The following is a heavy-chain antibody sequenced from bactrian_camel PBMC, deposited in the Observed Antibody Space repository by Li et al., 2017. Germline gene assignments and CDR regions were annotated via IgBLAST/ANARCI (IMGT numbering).Heavy chain of an antibody. CDR3: VKDDWGWSFGS. J-gene: IGHJ6*01. CDR2: IYNGSGRT. CDR1: GYTLPMN. Sequence: VQLVESGGGSVQAGGSLRLSCVASGYTLPMNMGWFRQAPEKEREGVATIYNGSGRTYYADSVKGRFTISEDSAKNIFYLQMNNLKPEDTAMYYCVKDDWGWSFGSWGQGTQVTVS. V-gene: IGHV3S40*01. D-gene: IGHD5*01.